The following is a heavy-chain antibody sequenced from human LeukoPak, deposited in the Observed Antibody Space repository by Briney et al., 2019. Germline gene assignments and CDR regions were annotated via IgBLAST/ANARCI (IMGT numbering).Heavy chain of an antibody. D-gene: IGHD1-26*01. V-gene: IGHV3-20*04. J-gene: IGHJ6*03. CDR3: ARAYSGSYRNYYYYYMDV. CDR1: RFTFDDYG. Sequence: GGSLRLSCAASRFTFDDYGMSWVRQAPGKGLEWVSGINWNGGSTGYADSVKGRFTISRDNAKNSLYLQMNSLRAEDTALYYCARAYSGSYRNYYYYYMDVWGKGTTVTISS. CDR2: INWNGGST.